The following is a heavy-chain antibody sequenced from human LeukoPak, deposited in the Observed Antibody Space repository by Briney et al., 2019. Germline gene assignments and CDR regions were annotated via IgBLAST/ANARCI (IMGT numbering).Heavy chain of an antibody. D-gene: IGHD6-13*01. CDR1: GFTFSSYV. CDR2: ISYDGSNE. Sequence: PGRSLRLSCAASGFTFSSYVMHWVRQAPGKGLEWVAIISYDGSNEYYADSVKGRFTISRDNSKNTLYLQMNSLRAADTAVYYCARDKPGIAAADIWGQGTMVTVSS. J-gene: IGHJ3*02. V-gene: IGHV3-30*04. CDR3: ARDKPGIAAADI.